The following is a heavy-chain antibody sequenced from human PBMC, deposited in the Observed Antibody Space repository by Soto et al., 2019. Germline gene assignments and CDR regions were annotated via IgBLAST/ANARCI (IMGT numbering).Heavy chain of an antibody. CDR2: IYHSGST. CDR1: VVSISSGGYS. J-gene: IGHJ4*02. Sequence: TLSLTCAVSVVSISSGGYSWSWIRQPPGKGLEWIGYIYHSGSTYYNPSLKSRVTISVDRSKNQFSLKLSSVTAADTAVYYCARARWLQLLYFDYWGQGTLVTVSS. CDR3: ARARWLQLLYFDY. V-gene: IGHV4-30-2*01. D-gene: IGHD5-12*01.